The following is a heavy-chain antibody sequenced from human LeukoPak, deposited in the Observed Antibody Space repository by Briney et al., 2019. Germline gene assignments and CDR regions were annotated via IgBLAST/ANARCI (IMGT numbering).Heavy chain of an antibody. J-gene: IGHJ4*02. Sequence: GGSLRLSCASSGFSFSGYAMIWVRQAPGKGLELVSTISGSGASTFYADSVRGRFITSKDIPSNIVYLQMNSLRAEDTAVYYCAKRSRGYTNYYFDYWGQGTLVTVSS. V-gene: IGHV3-23*01. CDR3: AKRSRGYTNYYFDY. CDR2: ISGSGAST. CDR1: GFSFSGYA. D-gene: IGHD2-2*02.